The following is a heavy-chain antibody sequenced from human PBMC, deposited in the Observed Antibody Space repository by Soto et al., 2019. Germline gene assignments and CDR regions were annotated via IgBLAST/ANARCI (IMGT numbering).Heavy chain of an antibody. CDR3: ARQVVDGTVAGAGSFDY. D-gene: IGHD6-19*01. V-gene: IGHV4-39*01. Sequence: QLQLQESGPGLVKPSETLSLTCTVSGGSISSTSYYWVWIRQPPGKGLEWIGSFYYSGNTYYSPSLKSRVTLSVDTSENQFSLKLSSVTAADTAVYYCARQVVDGTVAGAGSFDYWGQGTLVTVSS. CDR2: FYYSGNT. J-gene: IGHJ4*02. CDR1: GGSISSTSYY.